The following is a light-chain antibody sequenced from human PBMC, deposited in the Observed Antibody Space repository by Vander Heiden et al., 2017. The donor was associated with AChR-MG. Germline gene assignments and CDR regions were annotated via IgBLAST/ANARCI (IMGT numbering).Light chain of an antibody. CDR1: SGLDVGPNY. J-gene: IGLJ3*02. CDR3: MIWHSSAWV. V-gene: IGLV5-45*03. CDR2: YKTDSDK. Sequence: QAVLTQPSSLSASPGTSASLTCTLRSGLDVGPNYIYWYQQKPGSPLQFLLRYKTDSDKQQGSGVPSRFSGSKDASANAGLLLISGLQSEDDADYYCMIWHSSAWVFGGGTKLTVL.